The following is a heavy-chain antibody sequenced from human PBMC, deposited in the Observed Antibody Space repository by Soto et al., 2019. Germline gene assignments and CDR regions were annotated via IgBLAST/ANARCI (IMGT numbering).Heavy chain of an antibody. J-gene: IGHJ3*02. CDR2: TYYRSKWYN. Sequence: SQTLSLTCAISGDSVSSNSAAWSWIRQSPSRGLEWLGRTYYRSKWYNDYAVSVKSRITINPDTSKNQFSLQLNSVTPEDTAVYYCVASSGYSKGAFDIGGQGTMVTVSS. V-gene: IGHV6-1*01. D-gene: IGHD3-22*01. CDR1: GDSVSSNSAA. CDR3: VASSGYSKGAFDI.